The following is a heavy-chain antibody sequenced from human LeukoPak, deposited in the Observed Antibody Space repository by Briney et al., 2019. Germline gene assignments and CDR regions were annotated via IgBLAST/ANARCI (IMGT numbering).Heavy chain of an antibody. Sequence: GRSLRLSCAASGFTFSSYGMHWVRQAPGTGLEWVAVISYDGSNKYYADSVKGRFTISRDNSKDTLYLQMNSLRVEDTAVYYCARDRPDAFDIWGQGTMVTVSS. V-gene: IGHV3-30*03. CDR1: GFTFSSYG. J-gene: IGHJ3*02. CDR2: ISYDGSNK. CDR3: ARDRPDAFDI.